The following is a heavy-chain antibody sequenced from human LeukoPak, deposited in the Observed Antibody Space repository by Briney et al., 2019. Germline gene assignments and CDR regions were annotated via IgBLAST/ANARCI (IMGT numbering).Heavy chain of an antibody. CDR1: GGSISSSSYY. Sequence: SETPSLTCTVSGGSISSSSYYWGWIRQPPGKGLEWIGSIYYSGSTYYNPSLKSRVTISVDTSKNQFSLKLSSVTAEDTAVYYCARPRIAAVPGNSFFDYWGQGTLVTVSS. V-gene: IGHV4-39*07. D-gene: IGHD6-13*01. J-gene: IGHJ4*02. CDR2: IYYSGST. CDR3: ARPRIAAVPGNSFFDY.